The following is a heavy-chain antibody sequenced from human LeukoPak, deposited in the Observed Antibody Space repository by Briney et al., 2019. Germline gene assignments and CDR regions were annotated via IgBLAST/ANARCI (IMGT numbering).Heavy chain of an antibody. CDR2: IMYDGSSK. V-gene: IGHV3-30*02. Sequence: GGSLRLSCVASGFTLKAYAMHWVRQAPGKGLEWVAFIMYDGSSKSIGDSVKGRFSISRDNPSNTLYLEMNSLRVEDTAVYYCAKGFRLNDFSFESWGQGTLVTVSP. CDR1: GFTLKAYA. J-gene: IGHJ4*02. D-gene: IGHD2-21*02. CDR3: AKGFRLNDFSFES.